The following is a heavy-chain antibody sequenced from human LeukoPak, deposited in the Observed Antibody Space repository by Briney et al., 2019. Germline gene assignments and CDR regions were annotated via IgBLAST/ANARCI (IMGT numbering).Heavy chain of an antibody. J-gene: IGHJ5*02. V-gene: IGHV3-15*01. D-gene: IGHD3-3*01. CDR1: GFTFSNAW. CDR2: IKSKTDGGTT. Sequence: GGSLRLSCAASGFTFSNAWMSWVRQAPGKGLEWVGRIKSKTDGGTTDYAAPVKGRFTISRDDSKNTLYLQMNSLRAEDTAVYYCARAGITIFGVSRLRDNWFDPWGQGTLVTVSS. CDR3: ARAGITIFGVSRLRDNWFDP.